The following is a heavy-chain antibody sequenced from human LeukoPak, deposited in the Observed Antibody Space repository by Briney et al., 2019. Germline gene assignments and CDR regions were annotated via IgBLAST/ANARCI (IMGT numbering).Heavy chain of an antibody. CDR3: ARDDGGIAAAGTDGWFDP. V-gene: IGHV4-39*07. D-gene: IGHD6-13*01. CDR1: GGSISSSSYY. Sequence: SETLSLTCTVSGGSISSSSYYWGWIRQPPGKGLEWIGSIYYSGSTYYNPSLKSRVTISVDTSKNQFSLKLSSVTAADTAVYYCARDDGGIAAAGTDGWFDPWGQGTLVTVSS. CDR2: IYYSGST. J-gene: IGHJ5*02.